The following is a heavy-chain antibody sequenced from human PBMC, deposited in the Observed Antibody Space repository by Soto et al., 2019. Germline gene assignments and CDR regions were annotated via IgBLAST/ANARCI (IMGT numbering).Heavy chain of an antibody. J-gene: IGHJ5*02. D-gene: IGHD6-13*01. CDR3: ARDRRGSSWWGNWFDP. V-gene: IGHV1-69*06. CDR2: IIPIFGTA. CDR1: GGTFSSYA. Sequence: SVKVSCKASGGTFSSYAISWVRQAPGQGLEWMGGIIPIFGTANYAQKFQGRVTITADKSTSTAYMELSSLRSEDAAVYYCARDRRGSSWWGNWFDPWGQGTLVTVSS.